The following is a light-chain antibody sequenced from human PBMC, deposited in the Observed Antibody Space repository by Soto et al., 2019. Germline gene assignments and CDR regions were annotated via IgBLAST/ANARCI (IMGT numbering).Light chain of an antibody. CDR3: QQYNNWPPL. CDR1: QSVSSN. V-gene: IGKV3-15*01. Sequence: IVMTQSPATLSVSPWERATLSCRASQSVSSNLAWYQQKPGQAPRLLIYGASTRATGIPARFSGSGSGTEFTLTISSLQSEDFAVYYCQQYNNWPPLFGPGTKVDIK. CDR2: GAS. J-gene: IGKJ3*01.